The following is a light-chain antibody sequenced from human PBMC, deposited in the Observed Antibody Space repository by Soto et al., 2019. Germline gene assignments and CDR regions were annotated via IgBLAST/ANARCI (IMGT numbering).Light chain of an antibody. CDR1: ETISRY. V-gene: IGKV1-39*01. Sequence: DIQMTQSPSSLSASVGDRVTITCRASETISRYLNWYQQKPGNAPKLLIYAASSLQSGVPSRFNGSGSGTDVTLTISSLQPEDFATYYCQQAYSTPFTFGPGTKVDIK. CDR2: AAS. CDR3: QQAYSTPFT. J-gene: IGKJ3*01.